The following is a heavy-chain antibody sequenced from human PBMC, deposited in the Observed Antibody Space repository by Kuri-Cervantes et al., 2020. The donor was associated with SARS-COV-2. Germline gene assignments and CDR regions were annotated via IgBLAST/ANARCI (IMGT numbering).Heavy chain of an antibody. J-gene: IGHJ6*03. Sequence: LSLTCAASGFTFDDYTMHWVRQAPGKGLEWVSLISWDGGSTYYADSVKGRFTISRDNSKNTLYLQMNSLRAEDTAVYYCAKSPKTGTTIFGVVINYYYMDVWGKGTTVTVSS. CDR3: AKSPKTGTTIFGVVINYYYMDV. V-gene: IGHV3-43*01. CDR1: GFTFDDYT. CDR2: ISWDGGST. D-gene: IGHD3-3*01.